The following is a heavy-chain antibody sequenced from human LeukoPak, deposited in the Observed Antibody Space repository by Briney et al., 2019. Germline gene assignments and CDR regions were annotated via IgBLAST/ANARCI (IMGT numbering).Heavy chain of an antibody. J-gene: IGHJ4*02. D-gene: IGHD3-22*01. CDR1: GYTFTGYY. CDR2: INPNSGGT. Sequence: ASVKVSCKASGYTFTGYYMHWVRQAPGQGLEWMGWINPNSGGTNYAQTFQGRVTMTRDTSISTAYMELSRLRSDDTAVYYCARGFDSSGYDYWGQGTLVTVSS. CDR3: ARGFDSSGYDY. V-gene: IGHV1-2*02.